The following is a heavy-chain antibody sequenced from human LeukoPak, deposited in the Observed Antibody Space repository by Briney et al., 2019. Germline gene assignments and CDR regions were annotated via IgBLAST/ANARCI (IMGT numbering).Heavy chain of an antibody. D-gene: IGHD2/OR15-2a*01. Sequence: SETLSLTCTVSGGSITSNDHYWSWIRQPPGQGLEWIGNIYYSGTTYYDPSLKSRVSISVDTSKSQFSLNLSSVTAADTAVYYCARYRCTTATCGFDPWGQGALVTVSS. CDR1: GGSITSNDHY. V-gene: IGHV4-30-4*08. CDR3: ARYRCTTATCGFDP. J-gene: IGHJ5*02. CDR2: IYYSGTT.